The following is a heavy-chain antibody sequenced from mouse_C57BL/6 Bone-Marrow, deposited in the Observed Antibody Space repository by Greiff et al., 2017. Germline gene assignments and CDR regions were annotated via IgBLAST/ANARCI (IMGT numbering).Heavy chain of an antibody. V-gene: IGHV1-18*01. CDR1: GYTFTDYN. J-gene: IGHJ1*03. D-gene: IGHD1-1*01. CDR3: ARRDYYGSSYGYFDV. Sequence: EVQLQQSGPELVKPGASVKIPCKASGYTFTDYNMDWVKQSHGTSLEWIGDINPNNGGTIYNQTFKGKATLTVDKSSSTAYLELRSLTSEDTAVYYGARRDYYGSSYGYFDVWGTGTTVTVSS. CDR2: INPNNGGT.